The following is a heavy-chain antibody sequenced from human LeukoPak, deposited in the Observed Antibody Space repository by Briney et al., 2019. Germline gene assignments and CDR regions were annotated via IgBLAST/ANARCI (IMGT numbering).Heavy chain of an antibody. CDR2: ISWNSGSI. CDR3: AKDRDGGYVF. Sequence: GGSLRLSCAASGFTFDDYAMHWVRQAPGKGLEWVSGISWNSGSIGYADSVKGRFTISRDNAKNSLYLQMNSLRAEDTALYYCAKDRDGGYVFWGQGTLVTVSS. D-gene: IGHD5-12*01. V-gene: IGHV3-9*01. J-gene: IGHJ4*02. CDR1: GFTFDDYA.